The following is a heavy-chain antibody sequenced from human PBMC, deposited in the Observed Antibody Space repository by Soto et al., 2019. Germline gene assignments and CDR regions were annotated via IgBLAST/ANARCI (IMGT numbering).Heavy chain of an antibody. V-gene: IGHV1-3*01. CDR2: INAGNGNT. CDR1: GYSFTSYA. D-gene: IGHD2-2*01. J-gene: IGHJ5*02. Sequence: GASVKLSCKASGYSFTSYAMHWVRQAPGQRLEWMGWINAGNGNTKYSQKFQGRVTITRDTSASTAYMELSSLRSEDTAVYYCARGGGKYQLLPLDPWGQGTMVTAPQ. CDR3: ARGGGKYQLLPLDP.